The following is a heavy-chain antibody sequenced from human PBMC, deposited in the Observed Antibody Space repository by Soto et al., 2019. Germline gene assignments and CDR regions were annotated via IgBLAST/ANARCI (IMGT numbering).Heavy chain of an antibody. V-gene: IGHV5-51*01. CDR1: GYVFRNYW. J-gene: IGHJ4*02. CDR2: IYPGDSDT. Sequence: GESLKISCKTSGYVFRNYWIAWVRQMPGEGLEWMGIIYPGDSDTRYRPSFIGQVTISADRSINTAFLQWTSLKASDSGIYFCARQDSHAYFSFDSWGQGTVVTVSS. CDR3: ARQDSHAYFSFDS. D-gene: IGHD3-16*01.